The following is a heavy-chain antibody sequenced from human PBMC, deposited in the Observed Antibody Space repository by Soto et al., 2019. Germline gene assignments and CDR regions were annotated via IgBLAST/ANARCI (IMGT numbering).Heavy chain of an antibody. CDR1: GFTFSSYA. D-gene: IGHD3-22*01. V-gene: IGHV3-30-3*01. CDR2: ISYDGSNK. CDR3: ARVGVWDSSGYYYRGDYYGMDV. J-gene: IGHJ6*02. Sequence: QVQLVESGGGVVQPGRSLRLSCAASGFTFSSYAMHWVRQAPGKGLEWVAVISYDGSNKYYADSVKGRFTISRDNSKNTLYLQRNSLSAEDTEVYYWARVGVWDSSGYYYRGDYYGMDVWGQGTTVTVSS.